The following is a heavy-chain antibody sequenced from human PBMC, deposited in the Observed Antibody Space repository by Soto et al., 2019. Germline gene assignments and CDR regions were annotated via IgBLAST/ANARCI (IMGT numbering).Heavy chain of an antibody. V-gene: IGHV4-31*03. Sequence: QVQLQESGPGLVKPSQTLSLTCTVSGGSISSGGYYWSWIRQHPGKGLEWIGYIYYSGSTYYNPALKSRVTISVDTSKNQFSLKLSSVTAVDTAVYYCASSIAASLEVGTAAFDIWGQGKMVTVSS. J-gene: IGHJ3*02. CDR3: ASSIAASLEVGTAAFDI. CDR1: GGSISSGGYY. D-gene: IGHD6-6*01. CDR2: IYYSGST.